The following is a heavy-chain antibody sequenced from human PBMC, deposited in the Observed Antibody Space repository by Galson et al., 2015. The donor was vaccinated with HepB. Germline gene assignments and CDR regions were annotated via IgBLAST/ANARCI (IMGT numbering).Heavy chain of an antibody. D-gene: IGHD6-13*01. CDR3: ARDRSSSSWYGQAFDI. J-gene: IGHJ3*02. CDR1: GYTFTSYG. CDR2: ISAYNGNT. Sequence: SVKVSCKASGYTFTSYGISWVRQAPGQGLEWMGWISAYNGNTNYAQKLQGRVTMTTDTSTSIAYMELRSLRSDDTAVYYCARDRSSSSWYGQAFDIWGQGTMVTVSS. V-gene: IGHV1-18*01.